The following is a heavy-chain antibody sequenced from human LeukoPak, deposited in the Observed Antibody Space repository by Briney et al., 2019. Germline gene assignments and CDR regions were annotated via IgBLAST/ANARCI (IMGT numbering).Heavy chain of an antibody. D-gene: IGHD3-22*01. Sequence: ASVKVSCKASGYTFTSYYMHWVRQAPGQGREGMGIINPSGGSTSYAQKFQGRVTITADESTSTAYMELSSLRSEDTAVYYCASSFSSGYYYWGQETLVTVSS. CDR3: ASSFSSGYYY. CDR1: GYTFTSYY. J-gene: IGHJ4*02. CDR2: INPSGGST. V-gene: IGHV1-46*01.